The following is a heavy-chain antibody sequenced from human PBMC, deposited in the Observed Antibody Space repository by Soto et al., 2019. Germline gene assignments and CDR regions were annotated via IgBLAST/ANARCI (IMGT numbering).Heavy chain of an antibody. D-gene: IGHD4-17*01. V-gene: IGHV3-21*01. Sequence: GGSLRLSCAASGFTFSSYSMNWVRQAPGKGLEWVSSISSSSSYIYYADSVKGRFTISRDNAKSSLYLQMNSLRAEDTAVYYCARSPTVTTGGYWGQGTLVTVSS. J-gene: IGHJ4*02. CDR3: ARSPTVTTGGY. CDR2: ISSSSSYI. CDR1: GFTFSSYS.